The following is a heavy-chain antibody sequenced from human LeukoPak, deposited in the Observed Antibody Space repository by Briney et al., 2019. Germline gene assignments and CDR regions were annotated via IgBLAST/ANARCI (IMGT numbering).Heavy chain of an antibody. D-gene: IGHD5-18*01. CDR2: IWYDGSNK. CDR3: ARDERYSYGTYWYFDL. V-gene: IGHV3-33*01. CDR1: GFTFSRYG. J-gene: IGHJ2*01. Sequence: GRSLRLSCAASGFTFSRYGMHWVRQAPGKGLEWVAVIWYDGSNKYYADSVKGRFTISRDNSKNTLYLQMNSLRAEDTAVYYCARDERYSYGTYWYFDLWGRGTLVTVSS.